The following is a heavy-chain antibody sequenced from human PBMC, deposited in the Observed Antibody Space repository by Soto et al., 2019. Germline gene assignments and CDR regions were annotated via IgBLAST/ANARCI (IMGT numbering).Heavy chain of an antibody. CDR1: GGSISSGDYY. Sequence: QVQLQESGPGLVKPSQTLSLTCTVSGGSISSGDYYWSWIRQPPGKGLEWIGYIYYSGSTYYNPSLTCRVTISVATSTNQFSLKLSSVTAADTAVYYCASGGPWVTTDYWGQGTLVTVSS. CDR2: IYYSGST. D-gene: IGHD4-17*01. J-gene: IGHJ4*02. V-gene: IGHV4-30-4*01. CDR3: ASGGPWVTTDY.